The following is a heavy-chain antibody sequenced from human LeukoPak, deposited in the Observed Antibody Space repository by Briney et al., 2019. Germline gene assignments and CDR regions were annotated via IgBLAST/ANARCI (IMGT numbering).Heavy chain of an antibody. CDR2: INHSGST. D-gene: IGHD1-26*01. V-gene: IGHV4-34*01. CDR3: AIFRELPEVDY. J-gene: IGHJ4*02. Sequence: SETLSLTCAVYGGSFSGYYWSWIRQPPGKGLEWIGEINHSGSTNYNPSLKSRVTISVDTSKNQFSLKLSSVTAADTAVYYCAIFRELPEVDYWGQGTLVTVSS. CDR1: GGSFSGYY.